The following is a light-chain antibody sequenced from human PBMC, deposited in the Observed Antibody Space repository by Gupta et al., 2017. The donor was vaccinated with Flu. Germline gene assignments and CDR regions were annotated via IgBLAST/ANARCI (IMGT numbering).Light chain of an antibody. Sequence: STLSASVGDRVTITCRASQSISSWLAWYQQKPGKAPKLLIYKASSLESGVPSRFSGSGSGTEFTLTISSRQPDDFATYYCQQYNTYSLVTFGPGTTVDIK. CDR1: QSISSW. CDR3: QQYNTYSLVT. V-gene: IGKV1-5*03. CDR2: KAS. J-gene: IGKJ3*01.